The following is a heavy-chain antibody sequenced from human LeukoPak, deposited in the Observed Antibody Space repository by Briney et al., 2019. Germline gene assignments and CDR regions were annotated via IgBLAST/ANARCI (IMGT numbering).Heavy chain of an antibody. CDR3: ARDNAAGIKGYYYGMDV. Sequence: SETLSLTCAVSGGSISSSNWWSWVRQPPGKGLEWIGEIYHSGSTNYNPSLKSRVTISVDKSKNQFSLKLSSVTAADTAVYYCARDNAAGIKGYYYGMDVWGQGTTVTVSS. V-gene: IGHV4-4*02. CDR1: GGSISSSNW. CDR2: IYHSGST. J-gene: IGHJ6*02. D-gene: IGHD6-13*01.